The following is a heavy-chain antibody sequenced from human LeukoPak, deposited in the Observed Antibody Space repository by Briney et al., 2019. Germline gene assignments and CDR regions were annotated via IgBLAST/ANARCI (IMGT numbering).Heavy chain of an antibody. J-gene: IGHJ6*04. CDR1: GYTFTGYY. CDR2: INPNSGGT. V-gene: IGHV1-2*04. Sequence: RASVKVSCKASGYTFTGYYMHWVRQAPGQGLEGMGWINPNSGGTNYAQKFQGWVTMTRDTSISTAYMELSRLRSDDTAVYYCAREHCSSTSCSDYYGMDVWGKGTTVTVSS. CDR3: AREHCSSTSCSDYYGMDV. D-gene: IGHD2-2*01.